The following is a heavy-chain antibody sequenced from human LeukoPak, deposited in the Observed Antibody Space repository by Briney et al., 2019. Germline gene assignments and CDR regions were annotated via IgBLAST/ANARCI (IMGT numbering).Heavy chain of an antibody. CDR2: IKSKTDGGTT. V-gene: IGHV3-15*01. D-gene: IGHD3-10*01. CDR1: GFTFSNAW. Sequence: GGSLRLSCAASGFTFSNAWMSWVRQAPGKGLEWVGRIKSKTDGGTTDYTAPVKGRFTISRDDSKNTLYLQMNSLKTEDTAVYYCTTGPFDYYGSASYLANGMDVWGQGTTVTVSS. J-gene: IGHJ6*02. CDR3: TTGPFDYYGSASYLANGMDV.